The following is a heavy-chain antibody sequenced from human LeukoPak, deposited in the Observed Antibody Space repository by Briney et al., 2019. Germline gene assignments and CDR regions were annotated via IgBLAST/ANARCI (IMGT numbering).Heavy chain of an antibody. Sequence: GGSLRLSCAASGFTVSNTYMNWVRQAPGKGLEWVSDIYSGGGTYYADSVKGRFTISRDNSKNTLYLQTNSLRAEDTAVYYCVRDDRRYGDYGYFDYWGQGTLVTVSS. J-gene: IGHJ4*02. D-gene: IGHD4-17*01. CDR2: IYSGGGT. CDR3: VRDDRRYGDYGYFDY. CDR1: GFTVSNTY. V-gene: IGHV3-66*01.